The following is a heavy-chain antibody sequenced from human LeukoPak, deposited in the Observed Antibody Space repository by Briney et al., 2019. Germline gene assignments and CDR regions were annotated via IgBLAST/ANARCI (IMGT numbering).Heavy chain of an antibody. CDR1: GGSISSYY. J-gene: IGHJ4*02. V-gene: IGHV4-59*12. Sequence: SETLSLTCTVSGGSISSYYWSWIRQPPGKGLEWIGYIYYCGSTNYNPSLKSRVSISFDTSKNQFSLKLTSVTAADTAVYYCGSRRTAMFGVIKGPIDYWGQGTLVTVSS. D-gene: IGHD3-3*01. CDR2: IYYCGST. CDR3: GSRRTAMFGVIKGPIDY.